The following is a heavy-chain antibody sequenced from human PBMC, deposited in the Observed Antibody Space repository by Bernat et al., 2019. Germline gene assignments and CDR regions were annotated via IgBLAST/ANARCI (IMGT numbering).Heavy chain of an antibody. J-gene: IGHJ4*02. CDR1: GFTFDDYT. V-gene: IGHV3-43*01. D-gene: IGHD3-16*01. CDR2: IVWDGGNT. CDR3: AKDIGGGGAGAIDY. Sequence: EVQLVESGGVVVQPGGSLRLSCAASGFTFDDYTMHWVRQAPGKGREWVSLIVWDGGNTYYVDSVKGRFTISRENSKNSLYLQMNSLRTEDTALYYCAKDIGGGGAGAIDYWGQGTLVTVSS.